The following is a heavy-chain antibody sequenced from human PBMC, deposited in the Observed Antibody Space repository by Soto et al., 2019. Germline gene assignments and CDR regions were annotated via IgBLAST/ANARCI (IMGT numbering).Heavy chain of an antibody. D-gene: IGHD3-3*01. J-gene: IGHJ6*02. CDR2: IYYTGST. CDR3: ARGQYDFRSGSYYYAMEV. V-gene: IGHV4-61*01. CDR1: GGSVSSESHY. Sequence: SETLSLTCTVSGGSVSSESHYWSWIRQTPGKGLEWIGYIYYTGSTNYNPSLKGRVTMSVDTSRDQVSLRLRSVTRADTAVYYCARGQYDFRSGSYYYAMEVWGQGTKVTVSS.